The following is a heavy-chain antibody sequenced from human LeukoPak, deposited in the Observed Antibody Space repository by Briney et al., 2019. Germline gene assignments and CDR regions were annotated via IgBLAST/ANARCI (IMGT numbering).Heavy chain of an antibody. CDR2: INQGGSDK. CDR1: GFTFSGHW. J-gene: IGHJ4*02. CDR3: TRDRSRAEDD. Sequence: GGSLRLSCAASGFTFSGHWTSWVRQAPWKGLEWAANINQGGSDKYYVDSVKGRFTISRDNANNLLYLQMNSLRGEDTAVYYCTRDRSRAEDDWGQGTLVTVSS. D-gene: IGHD1-14*01. V-gene: IGHV3-7*01.